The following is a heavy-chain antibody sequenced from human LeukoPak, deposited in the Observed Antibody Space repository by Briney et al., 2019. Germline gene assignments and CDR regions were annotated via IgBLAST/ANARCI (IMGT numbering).Heavy chain of an antibody. CDR1: GGSISSSNW. D-gene: IGHD3-9*01. CDR3: ARDTDDILTGYYYGMDV. Sequence: SETLSLTCAVSGGSISSSNWWSWVRQPPGKGLEWIGEIYHGGSTNYNPSLKSRVTISVDKSKNQFSLKLSSVTAADTAVYYCARDTDDILTGYYYGMDVWGQGTTVTVSS. CDR2: IYHGGST. J-gene: IGHJ6*02. V-gene: IGHV4-4*02.